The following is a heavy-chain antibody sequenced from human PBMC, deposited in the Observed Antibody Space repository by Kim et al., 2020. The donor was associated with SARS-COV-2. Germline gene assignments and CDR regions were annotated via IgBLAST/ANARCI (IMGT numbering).Heavy chain of an antibody. CDR1: GYTFTSYD. V-gene: IGHV1-8*01. J-gene: IGHJ6*02. D-gene: IGHD6-6*01. Sequence: ASVKVSCKASGYTFTSYDINWVRQATGQGLEWMGWMNPNSGNTGYAQKFQGRVTMTRNTSISTAYMELSSLRSEDTAVYYCAREAARPNYYYYYGMDVWGQGTTVTVSS. CDR3: AREAARPNYYYYYGMDV. CDR2: MNPNSGNT.